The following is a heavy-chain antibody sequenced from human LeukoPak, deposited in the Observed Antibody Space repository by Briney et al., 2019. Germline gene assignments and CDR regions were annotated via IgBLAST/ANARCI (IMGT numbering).Heavy chain of an antibody. CDR1: GFTLSTYW. V-gene: IGHV3-7*01. CDR2: INPDGSGK. CDR3: ASWGAGGNS. D-gene: IGHD3-16*01. J-gene: IGHJ4*02. Sequence: LTGGSLRLSCEASGFTLSTYWMNWVRQVTGKGLDWVANINPDGSGKRYVDSVKGRFTIARDNADNSLSLQMNSLRAEDTAVYYCASWGAGGNSWGQGTLVTVSS.